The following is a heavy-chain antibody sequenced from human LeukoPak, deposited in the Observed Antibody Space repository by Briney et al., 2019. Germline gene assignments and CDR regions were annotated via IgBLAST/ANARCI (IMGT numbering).Heavy chain of an antibody. D-gene: IGHD2-15*01. CDR2: ISAYNGNR. J-gene: IGHJ5*02. Sequence: ASVKVSCKASGYTFTSDGISWVRQAPGQGLEWMVWISAYNGNRNYAQKVEGRVTMTTDTSTNTAYMELRSLRSDDTALYYCARGYCSGGSCYWFDPWGQGTLVTVSS. V-gene: IGHV1-18*01. CDR3: ARGYCSGGSCYWFDP. CDR1: GYTFTSDG.